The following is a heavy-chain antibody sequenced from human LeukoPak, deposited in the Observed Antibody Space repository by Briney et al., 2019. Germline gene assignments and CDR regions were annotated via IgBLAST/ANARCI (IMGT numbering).Heavy chain of an antibody. V-gene: IGHV4-39*01. D-gene: IGHD3-3*01. J-gene: IGHJ6*03. Sequence: PSETLSLTCTVSGGSISSSSYYWGWIRQPPGKGLEWIGSIYYSGSTYYNPSLKSRVTISVDTSKNQFSLKLSSVTAADTAVYYCARHQGYYDFWSGYLGYMDVWGKGTTVTVSS. CDR1: GGSISSSSYY. CDR3: ARHQGYYDFWSGYLGYMDV. CDR2: IYYSGST.